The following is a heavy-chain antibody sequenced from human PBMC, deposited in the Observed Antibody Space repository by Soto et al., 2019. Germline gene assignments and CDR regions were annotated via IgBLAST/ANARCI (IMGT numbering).Heavy chain of an antibody. V-gene: IGHV4-30-2*01. CDR3: ARGRYDSSGYYYPFDY. Sequence: SETLSLTCAVSCGSISSGGYSWSWIRQPPGKGLEWIGYIYHSGSTYYNPSLKSRVTISVDRSKDQFSLKLSSVTAADTAVYYCARGRYDSSGYYYPFDYWGQGTLVTVSS. J-gene: IGHJ4*02. CDR1: CGSISSGGYS. CDR2: IYHSGST. D-gene: IGHD3-22*01.